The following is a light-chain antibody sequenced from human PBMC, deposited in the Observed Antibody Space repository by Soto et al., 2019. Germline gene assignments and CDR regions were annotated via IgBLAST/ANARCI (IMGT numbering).Light chain of an antibody. CDR3: QSYDSSLSFYV. J-gene: IGLJ1*01. V-gene: IGLV1-40*01. Sequence: QSVLTQPPSESGAPGQRVTISCTGSSSNIGAGYDVHWYQQLPGTAPKLLIYGNSNRPSGVPDRFSGSKSGTSASLAITGLQAEDEADYYCQSYDSSLSFYVFGTGTKVTVL. CDR2: GNS. CDR1: SSNIGAGYD.